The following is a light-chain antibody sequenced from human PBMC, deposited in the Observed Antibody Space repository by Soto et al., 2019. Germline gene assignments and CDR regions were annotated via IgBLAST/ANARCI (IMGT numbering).Light chain of an antibody. CDR1: SSDVGGYDY. CDR2: EVS. J-gene: IGLJ1*01. V-gene: IGLV2-14*01. CDR3: SSYTSSSTYV. Sequence: QSVLTQPASVSGSPGQSITISCTGTSSDVGGYDYVSWYQQHPGKAPKLMIYEVSNRPSGVSNRFSGSKSGNTASLTISGLKADDQADYYCSSYTSSSTYVFGTGTKVTV.